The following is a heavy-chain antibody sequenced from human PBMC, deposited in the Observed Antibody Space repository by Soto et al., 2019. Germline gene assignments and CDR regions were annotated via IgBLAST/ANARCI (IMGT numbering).Heavy chain of an antibody. J-gene: IGHJ5*02. Sequence: TSETLSLTCTVSGGSISSYYWSWIRQPPGKGLEWIGYIYYSGSTNYNPSLKSRVTISVDTSKNQFSLKLSSVTAADTAVYYCAREIVVVPAAISGWFDPWGQGTLVTVSS. V-gene: IGHV4-59*01. CDR2: IYYSGST. CDR1: GGSISSYY. CDR3: AREIVVVPAAISGWFDP. D-gene: IGHD2-2*01.